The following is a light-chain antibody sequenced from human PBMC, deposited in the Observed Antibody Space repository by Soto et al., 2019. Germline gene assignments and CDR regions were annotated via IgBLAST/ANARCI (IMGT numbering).Light chain of an antibody. J-gene: IGLJ2*01. CDR1: STNIGAGYD. V-gene: IGLV1-40*01. CDR2: LNN. CDR3: QSSYNSLRDHLI. Sequence: QSVLTQPPSMSGSPGQRVTISCTGSSTNIGAGYDVPWYQQLPGTPPKLLIYLNNERPSGVPDRFSGSKSGTSASLALTGPRAHDEAEYDCQSSYNSLRDHLIFGGGTKLTVL.